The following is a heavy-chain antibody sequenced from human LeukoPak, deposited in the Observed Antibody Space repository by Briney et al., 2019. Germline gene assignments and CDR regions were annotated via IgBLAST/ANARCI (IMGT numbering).Heavy chain of an antibody. Sequence: ASVKFSCTTSGYIFTFYYIQWVRHATGQGLEWMGWINPNNGDANYAQKFQGRVTMTRDTSISRAYMDLTGLRSDDTAVYYCARSVPYSSPSSSWGPGTLVTVSS. CDR1: GYIFTFYY. CDR3: ARSVPYSSPSSS. D-gene: IGHD6-13*01. J-gene: IGHJ5*02. CDR2: INPNNGDA. V-gene: IGHV1-2*02.